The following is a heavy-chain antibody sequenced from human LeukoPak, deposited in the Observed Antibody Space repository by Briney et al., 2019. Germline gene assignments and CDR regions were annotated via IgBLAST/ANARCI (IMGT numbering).Heavy chain of an antibody. Sequence: PSETLSLTCTVSGYSISSGYYWGWIRQPPGKGLEWIGYIYYSGSTNYNPSLKSRVTISVDTSKNQFSLKLSSVTAADTAVYYCARDGAGTFDYWGQGTLVTVSS. V-gene: IGHV4-61*01. CDR2: IYYSGST. CDR3: ARDGAGTFDY. J-gene: IGHJ4*02. CDR1: GYSISSGYY. D-gene: IGHD6-19*01.